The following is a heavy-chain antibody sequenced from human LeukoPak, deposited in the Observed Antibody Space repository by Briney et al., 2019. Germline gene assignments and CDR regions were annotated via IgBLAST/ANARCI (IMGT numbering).Heavy chain of an antibody. CDR1: GLTVSGKY. CDR2: IYSGDRP. J-gene: IGHJ4*02. CDR3: ATDGTYGQGYFDF. V-gene: IGHV3-53*01. D-gene: IGHD3-10*01. Sequence: GGSLRLSCAASGLTVSGKYMMWVRQAPGKRLEWVSLIYSGDRPYYADSVRGRFTISRDTSKNTLFLQMSSLRAEDTALYYCATDGTYGQGYFDFWGLGTLVTVSS.